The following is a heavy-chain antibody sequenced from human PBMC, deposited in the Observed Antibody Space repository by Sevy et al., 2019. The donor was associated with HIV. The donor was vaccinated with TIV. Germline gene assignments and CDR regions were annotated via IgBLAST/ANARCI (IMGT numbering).Heavy chain of an antibody. CDR2: ISYDGSNK. Sequence: GGSLRLSCAASGFTFSSYAMHWVRQAPGKGLEWVAVISYDGSNKYYADSVKGRFTISRDNSKNTLYLQMNSLRAEDTAVYYSSRAGDRYSGSYQTNLVDYWGQGTLVTVSS. CDR1: GFTFSSYA. J-gene: IGHJ4*02. D-gene: IGHD1-26*01. V-gene: IGHV3-30-3*01. CDR3: SRAGDRYSGSYQTNLVDY.